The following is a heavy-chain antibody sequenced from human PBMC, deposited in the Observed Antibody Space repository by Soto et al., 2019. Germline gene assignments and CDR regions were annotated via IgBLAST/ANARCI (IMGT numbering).Heavy chain of an antibody. CDR1: GYTFSNYG. CDR2: VTSYNGDT. V-gene: IGHV1-18*01. Sequence: ASVKVSCKASGYTFSNYGITWVRQAPGHGLEWLGWVTSYNGDTNYAQKVQDRVAMTTDTSTKTAYMELRSLRPDDTAVYYCARDGRTPFYYYGMDVWGQGTTVPVSS. J-gene: IGHJ6*02. CDR3: ARDGRTPFYYYGMDV. D-gene: IGHD2-15*01.